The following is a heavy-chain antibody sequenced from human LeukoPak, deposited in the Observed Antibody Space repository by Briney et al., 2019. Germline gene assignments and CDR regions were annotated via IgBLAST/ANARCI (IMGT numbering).Heavy chain of an antibody. V-gene: IGHV3-23*01. CDR3: ARRSPNYSGSYYHFDY. Sequence: PGGSLRLSCAASGFTFSSYAMSWVRQAPGKGLEWVSAISGSGGSTYYADSVKGRFTISRDNSKNTLYLQMNSLRAEDTAVYYCARRSPNYSGSYYHFDYWGQGTLVTVSS. CDR1: GFTFSSYA. J-gene: IGHJ4*02. CDR2: ISGSGGST. D-gene: IGHD1-26*01.